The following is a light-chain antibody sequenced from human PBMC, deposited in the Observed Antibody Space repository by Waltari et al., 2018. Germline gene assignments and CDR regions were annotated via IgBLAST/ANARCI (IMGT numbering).Light chain of an antibody. J-gene: IGKJ4*01. CDR2: DAS. CDR3: QQRSNWPPS. CDR1: QSVYIY. Sequence: EIALTQSPATLSLSPGERATLSYRANQSVYIYLAWYQHKPGQAPRLLIYDASDSATGIPARFSGSGSGTDFTLTISSLEPEDFAVYYCQQRSNWPPSFGGGTKVEIK. V-gene: IGKV3-11*01.